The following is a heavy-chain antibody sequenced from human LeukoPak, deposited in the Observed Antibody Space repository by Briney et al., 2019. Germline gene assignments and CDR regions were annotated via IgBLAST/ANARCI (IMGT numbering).Heavy chain of an antibody. V-gene: IGHV1-2*02. J-gene: IGHJ4*02. CDR3: ARIGEPMVRGDIDY. D-gene: IGHD3-10*01. Sequence: ASVKVSCKASGYTFTSYGISWVRQAPGQGLEWMGWINPNSGGTNYAQKFQGRVTMTRDTSISTAYMELSRLRSDDTAVYYCARIGEPMVRGDIDYWGQGTLVTVSS. CDR2: INPNSGGT. CDR1: GYTFTSYG.